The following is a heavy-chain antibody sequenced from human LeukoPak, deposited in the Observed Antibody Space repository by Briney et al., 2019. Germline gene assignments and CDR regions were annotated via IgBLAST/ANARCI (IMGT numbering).Heavy chain of an antibody. CDR3: AKANGDPGSYSRGFDY. V-gene: IGHV3-9*01. Sequence: PGGSLRLSCAASGFTFDDYAMHWVRQAPGKGLKWVSGISSNSANIGYADSVKGRFTISRDNAKNSLYLQMNSLRAEDTALYYCAKANGDPGSYSRGFDYWGQGSLVTVSS. CDR1: GFTFDDYA. CDR2: ISSNSANI. J-gene: IGHJ4*02. D-gene: IGHD3-10*01.